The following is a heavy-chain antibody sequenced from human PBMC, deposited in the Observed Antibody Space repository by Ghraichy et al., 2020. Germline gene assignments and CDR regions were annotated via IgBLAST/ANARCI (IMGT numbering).Heavy chain of an antibody. CDR3: ARMSVEDDSSGYSGMDV. V-gene: IGHV3-13*01. D-gene: IGHD3-22*01. CDR2: IGTAGDT. J-gene: IGHJ6*02. CDR1: GFTFSSYD. Sequence: GGSLRLSCAASGFTFSSYDMHWVRQATGKGLEWVSAIGTAGDTYYPGSVKGRFTISRENAKNSLYLQMNSLRAGDTAVYYCARMSVEDDSSGYSGMDVWGQGTTVTVSS.